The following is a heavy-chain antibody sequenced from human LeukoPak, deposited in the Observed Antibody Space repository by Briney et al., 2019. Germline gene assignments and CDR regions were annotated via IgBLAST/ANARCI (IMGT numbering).Heavy chain of an antibody. V-gene: IGHV4-4*07. Sequence: SETLSLTCTVSGGSISGYYWSWIRQPAGKGLEWIGRIYTSGSTNYSPSLKSRVTMSVDTSKNQFSLRLTSVTAADTAVYYCARGLYNWNHFFDYWGQGTLVTVPS. D-gene: IGHD1-20*01. CDR1: GGSISGYY. CDR3: ARGLYNWNHFFDY. J-gene: IGHJ4*02. CDR2: IYTSGST.